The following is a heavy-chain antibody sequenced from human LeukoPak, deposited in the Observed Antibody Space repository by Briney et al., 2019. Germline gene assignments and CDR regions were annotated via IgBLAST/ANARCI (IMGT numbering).Heavy chain of an antibody. Sequence: SETLSLTCTVSGGSISSSSYYWGWIRQPPGKGLEWIGSIYYSGSTYYNPSLKSRVTISVDTSKNQFSLKLSSVTAADTAVYYCARARLLLLGYCSSTSCTSFNYWGQGTLVTVSS. CDR2: IYYSGST. D-gene: IGHD2-2*01. CDR3: ARARLLLLGYCSSTSCTSFNY. CDR1: GGSISSSSYY. V-gene: IGHV4-39*07. J-gene: IGHJ4*02.